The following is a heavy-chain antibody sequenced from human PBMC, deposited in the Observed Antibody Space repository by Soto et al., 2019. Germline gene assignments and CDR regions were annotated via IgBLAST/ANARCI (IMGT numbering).Heavy chain of an antibody. CDR1: GFTFDDYA. Sequence: EVQLVESGGGLVQPGRSLRLSCAASGFTFDDYALHWVLQSPGKGLEWVSGISWNSGSIGYAESVKGRCTISRDNAKNSLYLQMHSLRAEDTALYYCAKGSDFWSGTIDYWGQGTLVTVSS. V-gene: IGHV3-9*01. D-gene: IGHD3-3*01. CDR3: AKGSDFWSGTIDY. CDR2: ISWNSGSI. J-gene: IGHJ4*02.